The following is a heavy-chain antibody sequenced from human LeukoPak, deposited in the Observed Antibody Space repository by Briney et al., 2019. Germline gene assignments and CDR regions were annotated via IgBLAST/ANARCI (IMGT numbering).Heavy chain of an antibody. Sequence: ASVKVSCKVSGYTLTELSMHWVRQAPGKGLEWMGGFDPEDGETIYAQKFQGRVTMTEDTSTDTAYMELSSLRPEDTAVYYCATAELWGGYELPNLWGQGTLVTVSP. D-gene: IGHD5-12*01. V-gene: IGHV1-24*01. CDR3: ATAELWGGYELPNL. CDR1: GYTLTELS. J-gene: IGHJ5*02. CDR2: FDPEDGET.